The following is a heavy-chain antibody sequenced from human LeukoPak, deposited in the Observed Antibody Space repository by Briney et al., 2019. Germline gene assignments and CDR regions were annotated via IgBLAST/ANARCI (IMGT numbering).Heavy chain of an antibody. J-gene: IGHJ6*02. D-gene: IGHD3-16*01. CDR3: ATVLAPRLDYYYSVDV. CDR2: ISSSGSTI. Sequence: RSGGSLRLSCAASGFTFSSYEMTWVRQAPGKGLEGVSSISSSGSTIYYADSVKGRFTISRDNAKNSLYLQMNSLRAEDTAVYYCATVLAPRLDYYYSVDVWGQGTTVTVSS. CDR1: GFTFSSYE. V-gene: IGHV3-48*03.